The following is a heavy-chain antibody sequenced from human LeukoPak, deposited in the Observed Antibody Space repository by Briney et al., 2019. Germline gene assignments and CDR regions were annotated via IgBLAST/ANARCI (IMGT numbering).Heavy chain of an antibody. D-gene: IGHD6-19*01. Sequence: ASVKVSCKASGYTFTSYYMHWVRQAPGQGLEWMGIINPSGGSTSYAQKLQGRVTMTTDTSTSTAYMELRSLRSDDTAVYYCARDSSGLPSFDYWGQGTLVTVSS. CDR1: GYTFTSYY. CDR3: ARDSSGLPSFDY. V-gene: IGHV1-46*01. J-gene: IGHJ4*02. CDR2: INPSGGST.